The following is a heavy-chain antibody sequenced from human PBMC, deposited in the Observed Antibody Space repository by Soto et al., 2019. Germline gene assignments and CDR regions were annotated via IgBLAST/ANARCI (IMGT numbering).Heavy chain of an antibody. D-gene: IGHD3-3*01. CDR2: IGTAGDT. CDR1: GFTFSSYD. Sequence: EVQLVESGGGLVQPGGSLRLSCAASGFTFSSYDMHWVRKGTGKGLEWVSAIGTAGDTYYPGSVKGRFTISRENAKNSLYLQMNSLRAGDTAVYYCARDKYDDHAFDIWGQGTMVTVSS. CDR3: ARDKYDDHAFDI. V-gene: IGHV3-13*01. J-gene: IGHJ3*02.